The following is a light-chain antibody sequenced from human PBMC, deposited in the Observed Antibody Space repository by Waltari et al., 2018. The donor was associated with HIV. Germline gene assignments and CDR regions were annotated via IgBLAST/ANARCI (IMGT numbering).Light chain of an antibody. CDR1: NIAGRK. CDR3: QVWDESNEQVV. Sequence: YVLTQPPSVSVAPGQTARITCGGDNIAGRKVHWYQRRPGQAPALVVFDDSDRPSGIPERVSGSISGNTATLIISRVEDGEEADYYCQVWDESNEQVVFGGGTRLTVL. CDR2: DDS. J-gene: IGLJ2*01. V-gene: IGLV3-21*02.